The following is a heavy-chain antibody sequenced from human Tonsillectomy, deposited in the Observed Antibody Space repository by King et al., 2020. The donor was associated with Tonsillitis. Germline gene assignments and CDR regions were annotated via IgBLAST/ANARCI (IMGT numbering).Heavy chain of an antibody. J-gene: IGHJ4*02. Sequence: VQLVESGGGLVQPGGSLRLSCAASGFTFSSYSMNWVRQAPGKGLEWVSYISSSSSTIYYADSVKGRFTISRDNAKNSLYLQMNSLRAEDTAVYYCADSSGLFDYWGQGTLVTVSS. CDR1: GFTFSSYS. V-gene: IGHV3-48*01. CDR2: ISSSSSTI. CDR3: ADSSGLFDY. D-gene: IGHD3-22*01.